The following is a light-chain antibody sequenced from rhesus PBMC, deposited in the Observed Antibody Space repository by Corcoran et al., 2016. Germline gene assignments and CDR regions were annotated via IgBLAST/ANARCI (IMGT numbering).Light chain of an antibody. J-gene: IGLJ1*01. CDR3: CSYTTSNTFI. V-gene: IGLV2S7*01. CDR1: TSDIGGYDY. CDR2: GVS. Sequence: QSAPTQPPSVSGSPGQSVTISCTGNTSDIGGYDYVSWYQQYPGKAPKLMIYGVSNRPSGVSDRFSGSRSGNTASLTISGLQAEYEAYYYCCSYTTSNTFIFGAGTRLTVL.